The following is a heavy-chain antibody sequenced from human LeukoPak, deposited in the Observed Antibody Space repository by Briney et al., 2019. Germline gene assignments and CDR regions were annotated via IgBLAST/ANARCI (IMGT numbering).Heavy chain of an antibody. CDR2: VHHSGGT. CDR3: ARGEEYGSGTVHFDY. V-gene: IGHV4-4*02. J-gene: IGHJ4*02. Sequence: SETLSLTCAVSGGSISSSNWWSWVRQPPGKGLERIGEVHHSGGTNYNPSHKSRVTISADRSNNRFSLSLNSVTAADTAVFYCARGEEYGSGTVHFDYWGQGILVTVSS. CDR1: GGSISSSNW. D-gene: IGHD3-10*01.